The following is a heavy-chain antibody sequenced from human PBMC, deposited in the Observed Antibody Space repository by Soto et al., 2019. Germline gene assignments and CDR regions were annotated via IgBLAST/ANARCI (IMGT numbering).Heavy chain of an antibody. CDR3: ARSMITFGGVIVITLFDY. V-gene: IGHV3-30*03. CDR2: ISYDGSNK. J-gene: IGHJ4*02. CDR1: GFTFSSYG. D-gene: IGHD3-16*02. Sequence: VQLVESGGGVVQPGRSLRLSCAASGFTFSSYGMHWVRQAPGKGLEWVAVISYDGSNKYYADSVKGRFTISRDNSKNTLYLQMNSLRAEDTAVYYCARSMITFGGVIVITLFDYWGQGTLVTVSS.